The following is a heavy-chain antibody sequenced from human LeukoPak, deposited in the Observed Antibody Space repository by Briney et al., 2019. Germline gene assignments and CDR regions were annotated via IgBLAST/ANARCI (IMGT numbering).Heavy chain of an antibody. Sequence: SETLSLTCTVSGGSVSSGGYYWSWIRQSPGKGLEWIGRIYYSGSTNYNPSLQSRVTMSVDTSKNQFSLKLSSVTAADTAVYFCVTVGGSGWFDYWGQGTLVTVSS. V-gene: IGHV4-61*08. CDR1: GGSVSSGGYY. CDR3: VTVGGSGWFDY. D-gene: IGHD6-19*01. J-gene: IGHJ4*02. CDR2: IYYSGST.